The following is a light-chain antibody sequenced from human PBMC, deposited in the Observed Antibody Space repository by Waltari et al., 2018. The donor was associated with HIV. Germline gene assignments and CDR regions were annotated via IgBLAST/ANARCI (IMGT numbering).Light chain of an antibody. CDR2: EVI. CDR1: SSDVGGYNY. CDR3: SSYAGSSIVV. Sequence: QSALTQPPSAPGSPGQSVTISCTGTSSDVGGYNYVSWYQQHPGKAPNLMIYEVIKRPSGMPDRFSGSKSGNTASLTVSGLQAEDEADYYCSSYAGSSIVVFGGGTNLTVL. V-gene: IGLV2-8*01. J-gene: IGLJ2*01.